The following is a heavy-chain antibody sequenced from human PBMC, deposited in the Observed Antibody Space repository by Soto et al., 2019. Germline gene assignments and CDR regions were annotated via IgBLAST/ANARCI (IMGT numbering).Heavy chain of an antibody. CDR2: IYSGGST. CDR3: ARTWRNYAFDY. J-gene: IGHJ4*02. Sequence: GGSLRLSCAASGFTVSSNYMSWVRQAPGKGLEWVSVIYSGGSTYYADSVKGRFTISRDNSKNTLYLQMNSLRAEDTAVYYCARTWRNYAFDYWGQGTLVTVSS. V-gene: IGHV3-66*01. D-gene: IGHD1-7*01. CDR1: GFTVSSNY.